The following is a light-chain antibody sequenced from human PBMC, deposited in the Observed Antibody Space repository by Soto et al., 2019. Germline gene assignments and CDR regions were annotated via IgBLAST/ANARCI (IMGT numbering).Light chain of an antibody. J-gene: IGKJ4*01. V-gene: IGKV1D-12*01. CDR1: QDISTL. Sequence: DIPMTQSPSSVSASIGDTVTITCRASQDISTLLAWYQQKPGKAPKLLIYGASTLESGVPSRFSGRGSGTDFTLTISSLQPEEFATYFCQQADSFPLTFGGGTKVEIK. CDR3: QQADSFPLT. CDR2: GAS.